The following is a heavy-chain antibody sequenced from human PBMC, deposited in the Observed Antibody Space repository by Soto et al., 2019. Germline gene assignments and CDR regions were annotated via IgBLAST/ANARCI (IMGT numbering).Heavy chain of an antibody. CDR3: ARGSNFWSGPGDCFDP. V-gene: IGHV3-33*01. D-gene: IGHD3-3*01. Sequence: GGSLCLSCAASGFTFSSYGLHWVRQAPGKGLEWVAVIWYDGSNKYYPDSVNGRITISRDNSKNTLYLQMNSLRAEDTAVYYCARGSNFWSGPGDCFDPWGQGTLVTVSS. J-gene: IGHJ5*02. CDR2: IWYDGSNK. CDR1: GFTFSSYG.